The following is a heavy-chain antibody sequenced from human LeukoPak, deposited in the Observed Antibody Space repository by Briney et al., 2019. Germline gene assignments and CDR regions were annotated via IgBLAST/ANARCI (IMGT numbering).Heavy chain of an antibody. CDR1: GFTFSNHG. Sequence: GRSLRLSCTASGFTFSNHGLHWVRQAPGKGLEWMALIWYDGSKRYYADSVQGRFTISRDDSKNTLFLQMNSLRAEDTAVYYCAKDRGHVDYWGQGTLVTVSS. CDR3: AKDRGHVDY. V-gene: IGHV3-33*06. CDR2: IWYDGSKR. D-gene: IGHD3-10*01. J-gene: IGHJ4*02.